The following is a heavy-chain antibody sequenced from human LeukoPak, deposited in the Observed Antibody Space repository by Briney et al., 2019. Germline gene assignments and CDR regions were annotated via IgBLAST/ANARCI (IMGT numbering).Heavy chain of an antibody. V-gene: IGHV4-34*01. CDR3: ARLSVIVGAALEYYYYYMDV. CDR2: SNDSGGT. Sequence: PSETLSLTCAVCGGTFSGYYWSWIRQPPGKRLEWVGESNDSGGTNYNPSLKSRVTISADKSKNQVSLKLTSVTAADTAVYYCARLSVIVGAALEYYYYYMDVWGQGTTVTVSS. CDR1: GGTFSGYY. D-gene: IGHD1-26*01. J-gene: IGHJ6*03.